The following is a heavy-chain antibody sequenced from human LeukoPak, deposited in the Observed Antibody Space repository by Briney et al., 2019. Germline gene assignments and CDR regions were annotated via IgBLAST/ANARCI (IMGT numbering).Heavy chain of an antibody. CDR1: GYTFTSYY. D-gene: IGHD3-10*01. Sequence: ASVKVSCKASGYTFTSYYMHWVRQAPGQGLEWMGIINPSGGSTSYAQKFQGRVTMTRDTSTSTVYMELSSLRSEDTAAYYCAREFPMVRGVKSAAGYWGQGTLVTVSS. J-gene: IGHJ4*02. CDR3: AREFPMVRGVKSAAGY. CDR2: INPSGGST. V-gene: IGHV1-46*01.